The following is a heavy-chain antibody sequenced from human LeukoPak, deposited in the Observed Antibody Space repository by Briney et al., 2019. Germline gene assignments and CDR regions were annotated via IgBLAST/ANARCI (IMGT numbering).Heavy chain of an antibody. Sequence: GGSLRLSCAASGFTFSSYSMNWVRQAPGKGLEWVSSITSSSSYIYYADSVKGRFTIARDNAKNSVYLQMNSLRAEDTAVYYCARESGYDRHSYYYCGMDVWGQGTSVTVSS. CDR3: ARESGYDRHSYYYCGMDV. J-gene: IGHJ6*02. D-gene: IGHD5-12*01. CDR2: ITSSSSYI. V-gene: IGHV3-21*01. CDR1: GFTFSSYS.